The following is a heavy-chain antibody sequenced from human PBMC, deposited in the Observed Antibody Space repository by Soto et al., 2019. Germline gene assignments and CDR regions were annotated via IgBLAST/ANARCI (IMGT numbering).Heavy chain of an antibody. J-gene: IGHJ5*02. CDR3: ARDLVAGWFDP. Sequence: GGSLRLSCAASGFSFSTYGMHWVRQAPGKGLEWVAFISNDGSNKYYADSVKGRFTISRDNAKNSRYLQMNSLRDEDTAVYYCARDLVAGWFDPWGQGTLVTVSS. V-gene: IGHV3-30*03. CDR1: GFSFSTYG. CDR2: ISNDGSNK. D-gene: IGHD2-2*01.